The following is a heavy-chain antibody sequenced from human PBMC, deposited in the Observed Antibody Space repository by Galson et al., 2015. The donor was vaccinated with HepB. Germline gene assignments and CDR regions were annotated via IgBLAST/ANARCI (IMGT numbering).Heavy chain of an antibody. V-gene: IGHV1-2*02. CDR2: INPNSGGT. CDR3: ARGGCSSTSCYTEGDSSGRYNWFDP. J-gene: IGHJ5*02. D-gene: IGHD2-2*02. Sequence: SVKVSCKASGYTFTGYYMHWVRQAPGQGLEWMGWINPNSGGTNYAQKFQGRATMTRDTSISTAYMELSRLRSDDTAVYYCARGGCSSTSCYTEGDSSGRYNWFDPWGQGTLVTVSS. CDR1: GYTFTGYY.